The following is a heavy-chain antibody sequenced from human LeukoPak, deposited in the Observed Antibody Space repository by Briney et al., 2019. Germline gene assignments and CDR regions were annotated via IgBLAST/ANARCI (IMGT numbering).Heavy chain of an antibody. V-gene: IGHV1-2*02. CDR1: GYTFTGYY. CDR2: INPNSGGT. CDR3: ASAGSGYCRSTSCPSYFDY. D-gene: IGHD2-2*01. J-gene: IGHJ4*02. Sequence: ASVKVSCKASGYTFTGYYMHWVRQAPGQGLEWMGWINPNSGGTNYAQKFQGRVTMTRDTSISTAYMELSRLRSDDTAVYYCASAGSGYCRSTSCPSYFDYWGQGTLVTVSS.